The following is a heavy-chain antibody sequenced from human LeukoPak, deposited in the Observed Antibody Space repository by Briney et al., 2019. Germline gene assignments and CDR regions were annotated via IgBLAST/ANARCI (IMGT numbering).Heavy chain of an antibody. Sequence: ASVKVSCKASGYTFTGYYMHWVRQAPGQGLEWMGWINPNSGGTNYAQKFQGRVTMTRDASISTAYMELSRLRSDDTAVYYCARMKRGYYYYMDVWGKGTTVTVSS. V-gene: IGHV1-2*02. CDR3: ARMKRGYYYYMDV. D-gene: IGHD3-16*01. J-gene: IGHJ6*03. CDR2: INPNSGGT. CDR1: GYTFTGYY.